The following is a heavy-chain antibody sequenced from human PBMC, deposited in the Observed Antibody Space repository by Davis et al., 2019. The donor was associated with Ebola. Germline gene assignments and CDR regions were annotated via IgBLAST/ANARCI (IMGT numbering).Heavy chain of an antibody. CDR3: ARAITMIVAGWFDP. CDR1: GGTFSSYA. V-gene: IGHV1-69*06. D-gene: IGHD3-22*01. CDR2: IIPIFGTA. J-gene: IGHJ5*02. Sequence: SVKVSCKASGGTFSSYAISWVRQAPGQGLEWMGGIIPIFGTANYAQKFQGRVTITADKSTSTAYMELRSLRSDDTAVYYCARAITMIVAGWFDPWGQGTLVTVSS.